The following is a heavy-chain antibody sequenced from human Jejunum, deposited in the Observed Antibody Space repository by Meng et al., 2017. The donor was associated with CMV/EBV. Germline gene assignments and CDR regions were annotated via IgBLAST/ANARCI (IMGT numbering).Heavy chain of an antibody. J-gene: IGHJ4*02. CDR2: IFHSGAT. CDR1: GGSLIGTNW. CDR3: GDPPAGY. Sequence: LSLTCVVSGGSLIGTNWWNWVRQTPGGGLEWIGEIFHSGATNYNPSLKSRVTISIDNSKNQFSPKLTSVTAADTAVYFCGDPPAGYWGQGVLVTVSS. V-gene: IGHV4-4*01.